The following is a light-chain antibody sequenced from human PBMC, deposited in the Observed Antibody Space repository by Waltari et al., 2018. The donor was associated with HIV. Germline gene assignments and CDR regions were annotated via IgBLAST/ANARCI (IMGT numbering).Light chain of an antibody. Sequence: QSALTQPPSASGSPGQSVTISCAGTSSDVGGYNCVSWYQQHPGKAPKLMIYEVTKRPPGVPDRFSGSKSGNTASLTVSGLQAEDEADYYCSSCAGSNNLLFGGGTKVTVL. V-gene: IGLV2-8*01. CDR1: SSDVGGYNC. CDR2: EVT. CDR3: SSCAGSNNLL. J-gene: IGLJ3*02.